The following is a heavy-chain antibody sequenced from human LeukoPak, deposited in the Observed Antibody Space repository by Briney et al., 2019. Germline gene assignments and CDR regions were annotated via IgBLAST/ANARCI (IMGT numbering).Heavy chain of an antibody. V-gene: IGHV1-2*02. CDR3: ARETTNAFDI. CDR2: INPNSGGT. D-gene: IGHD1-7*01. J-gene: IGHJ3*02. CDR1: GYTFTSYA. Sequence: ASVKVSCKASGYTFTSYAMHWVRQAPGQRLEWMGWINPNSGGTNYAQKFQGRVTMTRDTSISTAYMELSRLRSDDTAVYYCARETTNAFDIWGQGTMVTVSS.